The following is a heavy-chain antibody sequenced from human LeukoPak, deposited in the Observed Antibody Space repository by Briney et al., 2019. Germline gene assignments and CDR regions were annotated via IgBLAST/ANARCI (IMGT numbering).Heavy chain of an antibody. Sequence: GGSLRLSCAASGFTFSSFAMTWVRQAPGAGLEWVSGISGSGGSTYYADSVKGRFTISRDNSKNTLYLQMNSLRAEDTAVYYCANRGKYCSSTSCLGSAQVDYWGQGTLVTVSS. J-gene: IGHJ4*02. D-gene: IGHD2-2*01. CDR1: GFTFSSFA. V-gene: IGHV3-23*01. CDR3: ANRGKYCSSTSCLGSAQVDY. CDR2: ISGSGGST.